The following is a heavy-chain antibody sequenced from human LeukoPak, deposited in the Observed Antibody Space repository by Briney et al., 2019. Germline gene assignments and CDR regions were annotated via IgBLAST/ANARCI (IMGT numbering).Heavy chain of an antibody. D-gene: IGHD2/OR15-2a*01. J-gene: IGHJ4*02. CDR3: ATALFSMPIDY. Sequence: ASVKVSCKASGYTFTSYDINWVRQATGQGLEWMGWMNPNSDNTGYALKFQGRVTMTRNTSISTAYMELSSLRSEDTAVYYCATALFSMPIDYWGQGTLVTVSS. CDR2: MNPNSDNT. V-gene: IGHV1-8*01. CDR1: GYTFTSYD.